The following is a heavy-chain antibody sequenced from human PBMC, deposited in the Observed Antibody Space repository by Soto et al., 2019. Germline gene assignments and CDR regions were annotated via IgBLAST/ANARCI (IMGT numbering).Heavy chain of an antibody. V-gene: IGHV3-30*13. Sequence: QAQLVESGGGVVQPGRSLRLSCAASGFAFSSYGMHWVRQAPGTGLEWVAVISYDGSLQHYADSVKGRFPISRDNSTNWVLLQMSSLRAEDTAVYYCVSDRGYGHASVPYSWGQGTLVSVSS. CDR3: VSDRGYGHASVPYS. CDR2: ISYDGSLQ. J-gene: IGHJ4*02. D-gene: IGHD5-18*01. CDR1: GFAFSSYG.